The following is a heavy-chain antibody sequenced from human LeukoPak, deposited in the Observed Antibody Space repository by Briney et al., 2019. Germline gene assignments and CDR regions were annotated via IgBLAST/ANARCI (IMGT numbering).Heavy chain of an antibody. D-gene: IGHD2-15*01. CDR2: INQDEGTK. J-gene: IGHJ3*02. CDR1: GFSFTSYW. Sequence: GGSLRLSCVASGFSFTSYWMSWVRQAPGKGLEFVANINQDEGTKNYVDSVKGRLTISRDNAENSLYLQMSSLRAEDTALYYCARDPGWSSFDIWGQGIMVTVSS. V-gene: IGHV3-7*01. CDR3: ARDPGWSSFDI.